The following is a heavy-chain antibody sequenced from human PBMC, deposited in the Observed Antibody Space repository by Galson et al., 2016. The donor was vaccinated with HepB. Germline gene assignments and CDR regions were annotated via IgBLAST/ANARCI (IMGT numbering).Heavy chain of an antibody. J-gene: IGHJ5*02. Sequence: SLRLSCAASGFTFSAYYMSWIRQAPGRGLEWVSYISSSSSYIFYADSVKGRFTISRDNAKNSLYLQMNSLRAEDTAVYYCASLGVVIMRAGWFDPWGQGALVTVSS. D-gene: IGHD3-3*01. CDR3: ASLGVVIMRAGWFDP. CDR2: ISSSSSYI. CDR1: GFTFSAYY. V-gene: IGHV3-11*06.